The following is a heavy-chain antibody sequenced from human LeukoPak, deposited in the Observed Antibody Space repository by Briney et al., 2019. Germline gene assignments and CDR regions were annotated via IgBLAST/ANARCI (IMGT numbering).Heavy chain of an antibody. CDR3: ARYRVIAGTPTYLDY. V-gene: IGHV3-53*01. Sequence: GGSLRLSCAASGFTFSSYAMHWVRQAPGKGPEWVSIIYNNDNTYYADSVEGRFTISRDNSKNTLYLQMNSLRAEDTAMYYCARYRVIAGTPTYLDYWGQGTLVTVSS. D-gene: IGHD2-15*01. J-gene: IGHJ4*02. CDR2: IYNNDNT. CDR1: GFTFSSYA.